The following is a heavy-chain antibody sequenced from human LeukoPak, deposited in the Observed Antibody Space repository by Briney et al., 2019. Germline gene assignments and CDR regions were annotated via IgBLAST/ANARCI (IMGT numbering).Heavy chain of an antibody. D-gene: IGHD5-18*01. Sequence: PGGSLRFSCAASGFTFSSYGMSWVRQAPGKGLEWVSAISGSGGSTYYADSVKGRFTISRDNSKNTLYLQMNSLRAEDTAVYYCAKARTRGYSYGSFDYWGQGTLVTVSS. CDR2: ISGSGGST. J-gene: IGHJ4*02. CDR3: AKARTRGYSYGSFDY. V-gene: IGHV3-23*01. CDR1: GFTFSSYG.